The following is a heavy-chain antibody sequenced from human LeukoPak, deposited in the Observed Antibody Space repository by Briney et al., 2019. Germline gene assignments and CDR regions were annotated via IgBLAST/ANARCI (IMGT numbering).Heavy chain of an antibody. CDR2: ISYDGRTK. CDR1: GFGFSSYG. CDR3: AKDHRFPVGTALAPGGYFCY. Sequence: GGSLRLSCAASGFGFSSYGMHWVRQGPGKGLEWVAVISYDGRTKYYADSVMGRFTVSRDNSKNTLYLQMNSLRADDTAVYYCAKDHRFPVGTALAPGGYFCYWGQGTLVTVSS. V-gene: IGHV3-30*18. D-gene: IGHD7-27*01. J-gene: IGHJ4*02.